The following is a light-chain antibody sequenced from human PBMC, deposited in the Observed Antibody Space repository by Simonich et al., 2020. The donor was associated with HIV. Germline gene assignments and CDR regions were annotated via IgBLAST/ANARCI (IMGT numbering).Light chain of an antibody. Sequence: DIVMTQSPDSLAVSLGERATINCKSSQSVLYSSTNKDSLTWYQQKPGQPPNLLIYWASTRESGVPDRFSGSGSETDFTLTISSLQAEDVAVYYCQQYYITPHTFGQGTKVEIK. CDR3: QQYYITPHT. CDR1: QSVLYSSTNKDS. CDR2: WAS. J-gene: IGKJ1*01. V-gene: IGKV4-1*01.